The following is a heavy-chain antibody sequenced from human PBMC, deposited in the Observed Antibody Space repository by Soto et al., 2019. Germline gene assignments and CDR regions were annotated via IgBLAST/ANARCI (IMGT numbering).Heavy chain of an antibody. D-gene: IGHD6-19*01. CDR2: IYYSGST. CDR1: GGSISIYY. V-gene: IGHV4-59*01. CDR3: ARLYSSGWPRKNGMDV. J-gene: IGHJ6*02. Sequence: SETLSLTCTVSGGSISIYYWSWIRHPPGKGLEWIGYIYYSGSTNYNPSLKSRVTISVDTSKNQFSLKLSSVTAADTAVYYCARLYSSGWPRKNGMDVWGQGTTVTVSS.